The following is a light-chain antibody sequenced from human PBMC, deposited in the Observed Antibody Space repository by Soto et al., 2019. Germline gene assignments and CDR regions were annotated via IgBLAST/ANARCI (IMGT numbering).Light chain of an antibody. V-gene: IGKV1-5*01. CDR2: DVS. CDR1: QKSSPW. J-gene: IGKJ1*01. CDR3: QHYNSYSPWT. Sequence: DIEMVQSPSALSASVGDTVTITCRASQKSSPWLAWYQQKPGQAPKLLMYDVSSLKRGVPSRFSGSGSGTEFTLTISSLQPDDFATYYCQHYNSYSPWTFGQGTKVDIK.